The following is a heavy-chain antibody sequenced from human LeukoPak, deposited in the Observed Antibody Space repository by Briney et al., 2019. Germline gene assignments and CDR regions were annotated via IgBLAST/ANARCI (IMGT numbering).Heavy chain of an antibody. CDR3: AKDGKYSSSWLNEDYYYYGMDV. J-gene: IGHJ6*02. CDR2: ISYDGSNK. CDR1: GFTFSSYG. V-gene: IGHV3-30*18. Sequence: GGSLRLSCAASGFTFSSYGVHWVRQAPGKGLEWVAVISYDGSNKYYADSVKGRFTISRDNAKNSLYLQMNSLRAEDTALYYCAKDGKYSSSWLNEDYYYYGMDVWGQGTTVTVSS. D-gene: IGHD6-13*01.